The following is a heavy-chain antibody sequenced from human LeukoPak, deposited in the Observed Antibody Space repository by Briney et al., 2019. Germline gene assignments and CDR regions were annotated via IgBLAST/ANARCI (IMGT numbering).Heavy chain of an antibody. CDR1: GFTFSSYA. Sequence: GGSLRLSCAASGFTFSSYAMHWVRQAPGKGLEGVAVISYDGSNKYYADSVKGRFTISRDNSKNTLYLQMNSLRAEDTAVYYCARVGSYYDFWSGYYGMDVWGQGTTVTVSS. CDR2: ISYDGSNK. CDR3: ARVGSYYDFWSGYYGMDV. J-gene: IGHJ6*02. V-gene: IGHV3-30-3*01. D-gene: IGHD3-3*01.